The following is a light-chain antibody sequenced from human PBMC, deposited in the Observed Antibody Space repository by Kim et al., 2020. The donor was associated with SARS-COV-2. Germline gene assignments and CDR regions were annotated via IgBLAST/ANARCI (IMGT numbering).Light chain of an antibody. J-gene: IGLJ3*02. CDR2: GNR. CDR1: SSNIGAGYD. V-gene: IGLV1-40*01. CDR3: QSYDSSHWV. Sequence: PGHRVSIACTGGSSNIGAGYDGHWYPQLPGTAPKLLISGNRNRPSGVPARFSGSKSGTSASLAITGLQAEDEADYYCQSYDSSHWVFGGGTQLTVL.